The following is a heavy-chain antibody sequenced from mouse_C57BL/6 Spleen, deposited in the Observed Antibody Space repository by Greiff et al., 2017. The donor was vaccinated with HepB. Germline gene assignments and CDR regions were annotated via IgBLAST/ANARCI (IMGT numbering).Heavy chain of an antibody. CDR1: GFTFTDYC. D-gene: IGHD1-1*01. Sequence: EVQLQQSGAELVRPGASVKLSCTASGFTFTDYCMHWVKQSPGQGLEWIGWIDPENGDTDYAQKFKGKATMTADTSSNTAYLQLSSLTSEDTAVYYCSGVTTVPFDYWGQGTTLTVSS. CDR2: IDPENGDT. J-gene: IGHJ2*01. CDR3: SGVTTVPFDY. V-gene: IGHV14-4*02.